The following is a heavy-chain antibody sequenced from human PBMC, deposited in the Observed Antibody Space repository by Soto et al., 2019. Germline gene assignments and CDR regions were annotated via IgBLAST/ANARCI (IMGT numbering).Heavy chain of an antibody. CDR1: GFTFSSYW. J-gene: IGHJ4*02. CDR3: GRDLRDWDSGSYSYDY. CDR2: IKQDGGEK. D-gene: IGHD1-26*01. V-gene: IGHV3-7*04. Sequence: GGSLRLSCAASGFTFSSYWMSWVCQAPGKGLEWVANIKQDGGEKNYVDSVKGRFTISRDNAKKSLYLQMNSLRAEDTAVYYCGRDLRDWDSGSYSYDYWGQGTLVTVSS.